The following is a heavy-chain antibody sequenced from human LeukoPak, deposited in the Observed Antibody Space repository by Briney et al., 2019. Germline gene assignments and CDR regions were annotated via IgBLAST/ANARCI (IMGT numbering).Heavy chain of an antibody. Sequence: GGSLRLSCAASGFTFSSSWMNWVRQAPGKGLEWVANIKQDGSEKYYVDSVKGRFTISRDNAKNSLYLQMNSLRADDTAVYYCARGGGYAWDYWGQGTLVTVSS. J-gene: IGHJ4*02. CDR3: ARGGGYAWDY. CDR2: IKQDGSEK. CDR1: GFTFSSSW. D-gene: IGHD5-12*01. V-gene: IGHV3-7*01.